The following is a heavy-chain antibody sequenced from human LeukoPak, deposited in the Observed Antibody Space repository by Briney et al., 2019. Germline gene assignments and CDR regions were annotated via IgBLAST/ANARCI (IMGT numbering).Heavy chain of an antibody. V-gene: IGHV1-8*01. J-gene: IGHJ4*02. Sequence: ASVKVSCKASGYTFTTYDLNWVRQATGQGLEWMGWMNPNSGNTGYVQKFQGRVTMTRNTSISTAYMELNNLISEDTAVYYCARRIRGAPTDHWGQGTLVTVSS. CDR3: ARRIRGAPTDH. CDR1: GYTFTTYD. D-gene: IGHD3-10*01. CDR2: MNPNSGNT.